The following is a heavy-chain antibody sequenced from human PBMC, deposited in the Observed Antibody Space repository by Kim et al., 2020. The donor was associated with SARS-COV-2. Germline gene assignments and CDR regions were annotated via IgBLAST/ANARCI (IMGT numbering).Heavy chain of an antibody. CDR3: ASRIAAAGAVDY. Sequence: NYNPSLKSRVTISVDTSKKQFSLKLSSVTAADTAVYYCASRIAAAGAVDYWGQGTLVTVSS. D-gene: IGHD6-13*01. V-gene: IGHV4-34*01. J-gene: IGHJ4*02.